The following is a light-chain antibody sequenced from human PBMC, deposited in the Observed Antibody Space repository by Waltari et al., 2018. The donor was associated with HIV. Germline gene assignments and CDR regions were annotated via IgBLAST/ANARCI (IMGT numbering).Light chain of an antibody. CDR1: SRELGNYNL. Sequence: QSALTQPASVSGSPGQSITISCTGTSRELGNYNLFPWYQQHPGKAPKLIIYEGIKRPSGVSNRISGSKSANTASLTISGLQAEDEADYYCCSYGGSSNWLFGGGTKLTVL. J-gene: IGLJ2*01. CDR3: CSYGGSSNWL. CDR2: EGI. V-gene: IGLV2-23*01.